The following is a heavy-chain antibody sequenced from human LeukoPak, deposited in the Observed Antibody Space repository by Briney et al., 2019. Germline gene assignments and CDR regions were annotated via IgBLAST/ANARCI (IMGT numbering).Heavy chain of an antibody. D-gene: IGHD3-10*01. CDR1: GYTFTGYY. V-gene: IGHV1-69*05. Sequence: SVKVSCKASGYTFTGYYMHWVRQAPGQGLEWMGWINPIFGTANYAQKFQGRVTITTDESTSTAYMELSSLRSEDTAVYYCARGYGSGSYYNVQYLIFDPWGQGTLVTVSS. CDR2: INPIFGTA. CDR3: ARGYGSGSYYNVQYLIFDP. J-gene: IGHJ5*02.